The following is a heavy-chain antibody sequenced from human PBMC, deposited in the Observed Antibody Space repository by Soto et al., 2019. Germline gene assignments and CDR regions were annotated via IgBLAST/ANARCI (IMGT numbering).Heavy chain of an antibody. J-gene: IGHJ6*02. Sequence: SETLSLTCTVSGGSISSYYWSWSRQPPWKGLEWIGYIYYSGSTNYNPSLKSRVTISVDTSKNQFSLKLSSVTAADTAVYYCARCKTYYYDSSGHYYYYGMDVWGQGTTVTVS. V-gene: IGHV4-59*01. CDR3: ARCKTYYYDSSGHYYYYGMDV. CDR2: IYYSGST. D-gene: IGHD3-22*01. CDR1: GGSISSYY.